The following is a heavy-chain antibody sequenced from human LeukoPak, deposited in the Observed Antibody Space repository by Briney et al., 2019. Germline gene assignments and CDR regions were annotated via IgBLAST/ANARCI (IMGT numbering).Heavy chain of an antibody. CDR2: VYHSGST. CDR3: ARDLGSSWFEPLDY. D-gene: IGHD6-13*01. V-gene: IGHV4-4*02. Sequence: SGTLSLTCAVSGGSISSRAWWSWVRQPPGKGLEWIGEVYHSGSTNYNSFLKSRVTISVDKSKNQFSLKLTSATDADTAVYYCARDLGSSWFEPLDYWGQGILVIVSS. J-gene: IGHJ4*02. CDR1: GGSISSRAW.